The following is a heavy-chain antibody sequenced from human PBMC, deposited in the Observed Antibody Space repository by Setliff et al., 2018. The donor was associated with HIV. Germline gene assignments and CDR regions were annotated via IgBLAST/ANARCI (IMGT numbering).Heavy chain of an antibody. D-gene: IGHD3-22*01. Sequence: SVKVSCKASGGSFSSYALHWVRQAPGQGLEWMGNILPIFNKVNYAQKFRGRVTITADKSTSTAYMELSSLTSDDAAVYFCARGNVDSDSRTYLHHWGQGTLVTVSS. J-gene: IGHJ5*02. V-gene: IGHV1-69*04. CDR1: GGSFSSYA. CDR2: ILPIFNKV. CDR3: ARGNVDSDSRTYLHH.